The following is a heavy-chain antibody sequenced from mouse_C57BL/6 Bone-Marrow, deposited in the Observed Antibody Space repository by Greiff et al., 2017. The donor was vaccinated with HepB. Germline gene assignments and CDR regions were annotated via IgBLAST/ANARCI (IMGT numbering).Heavy chain of an antibody. V-gene: IGHV14-4*01. D-gene: IGHD2-5*01. CDR2: IDPENGDT. J-gene: IGHJ3*01. CDR3: TTSNYGFAY. Sequence: EVQLQESGAELVRPGASVKLSCTASGFNIKDDYMHWVKQRPEQGLEWIGWIDPENGDTEYAPKFQGKATITADTSSNTAYLQLSSLTSEDTAVYYCTTSNYGFAYWGQGTLVTVSA. CDR1: GFNIKDDY.